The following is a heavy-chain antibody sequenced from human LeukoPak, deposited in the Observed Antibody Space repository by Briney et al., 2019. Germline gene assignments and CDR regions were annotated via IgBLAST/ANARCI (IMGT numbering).Heavy chain of an antibody. CDR2: IKQDGSEK. V-gene: IGHV3-7*03. D-gene: IGHD2-2*01. CDR1: GFTFSSYW. CDR3: ARGPLGYCSSTSCSFNY. Sequence: GGSLRLSCAASGFTFSSYWMSWVRQAPGKGLKWVANIKQDGSEKYYVDSVKGRFTISRDNAKNSLYLQMSSLRAHDTALYYCARGPLGYCSSTSCSFNYWGQGTLVTVSS. J-gene: IGHJ4*02.